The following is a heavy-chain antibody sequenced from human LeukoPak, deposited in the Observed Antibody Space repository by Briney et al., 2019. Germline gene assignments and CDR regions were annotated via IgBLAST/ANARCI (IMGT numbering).Heavy chain of an antibody. CDR2: INRSGST. CDR1: GGSFSGYY. CDR3: ARGSLWFGELFRHYYYYYGMDV. D-gene: IGHD3-10*01. Sequence: SETLSLTCAVYGGSFSGYYWSWIRQPPGKGLEWIGEINRSGSTNYNPSLKSRVTISVDTSTNQFFLKLSSATAADTAVYYCARGSLWFGELFRHYYYYYGMDVWGQGTTVTVSS. V-gene: IGHV4-34*01. J-gene: IGHJ6*02.